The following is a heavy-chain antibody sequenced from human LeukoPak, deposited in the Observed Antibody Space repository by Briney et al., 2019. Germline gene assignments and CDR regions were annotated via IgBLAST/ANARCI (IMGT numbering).Heavy chain of an antibody. J-gene: IGHJ4*02. CDR3: AKDGMSIAAREGFDY. D-gene: IGHD6-6*01. CDR2: ISSSGSTI. Sequence: PGGSLRLSRAASGFTFSSYEMNWVRQAPGKGLEWVSYISSSGSTIYYADSVKGRLTISRDNSKNTLYLQMNSLRAEDTAVYYCAKDGMSIAAREGFDYWGQGTLVTVSS. V-gene: IGHV3-48*03. CDR1: GFTFSSYE.